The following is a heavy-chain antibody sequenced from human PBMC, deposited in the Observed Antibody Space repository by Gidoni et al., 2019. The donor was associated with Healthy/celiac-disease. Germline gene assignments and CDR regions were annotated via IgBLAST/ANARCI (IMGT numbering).Heavy chain of an antibody. Sequence: EVQLVQSGAEVKKPGECLKISCKGSGYRFTSYWIGWAGQMPGKGLEWMGIIYPGDSDTRYSPSFRGQVTISADKSISTAYLQWSSLKASDTAMYYCARLGDIVVVPAAISHYYYGMDVWGQGTTVTVSS. CDR1: GYRFTSYW. CDR3: ARLGDIVVVPAAISHYYYGMDV. CDR2: IYPGDSDT. J-gene: IGHJ6*02. D-gene: IGHD2-2*01. V-gene: IGHV5-51*01.